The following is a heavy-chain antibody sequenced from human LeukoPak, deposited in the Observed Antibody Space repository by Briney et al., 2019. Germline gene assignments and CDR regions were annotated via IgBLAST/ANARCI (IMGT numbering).Heavy chain of an antibody. CDR1: GGSISSGSYY. V-gene: IGHV4-61*02. CDR2: IYTSGST. Sequence: SETLSLTCTVSGGSISSGSYYWSWIRQPAGKGLEWIGRIYTSGSTNYNPSLKSRVTISVDTSKNQFSLKLSSVTAADTAVYYCARVKGTGTRGSAFDIWGQRTMVTVSS. J-gene: IGHJ3*02. CDR3: ARVKGTGTRGSAFDI. D-gene: IGHD1-1*01.